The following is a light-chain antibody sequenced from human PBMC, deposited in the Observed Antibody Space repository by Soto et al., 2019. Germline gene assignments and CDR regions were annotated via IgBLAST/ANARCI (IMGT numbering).Light chain of an antibody. Sequence: EIVLSQSPGTPSLSPGERATPSCRASQTLSSSYLAWYQQKPGQAPRLLIYGTSSRATGIPDRFSGSGSGTDFTLTINRLEPEDFAVYYCQQYGSSPTFGPGTKVDIK. CDR2: GTS. CDR3: QQYGSSPT. J-gene: IGKJ3*01. V-gene: IGKV3-20*01. CDR1: QTLSSSY.